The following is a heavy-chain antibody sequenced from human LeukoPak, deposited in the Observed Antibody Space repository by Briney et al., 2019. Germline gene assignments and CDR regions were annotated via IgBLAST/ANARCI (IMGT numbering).Heavy chain of an antibody. CDR3: ARGDCSSNSCSFDY. D-gene: IGHD2-2*01. J-gene: IGHJ4*02. CDR1: GGSFSGYY. CDR2: IYYSGST. V-gene: IGHV4-4*07. Sequence: PSQTLSLTCTVSGGSFSGYYWSWIRQPAGKGLEWIGRIYYSGSTNYNPSLKSRVTMSVDTSKNQFSLKLNSVTAADTAVYYCARGDCSSNSCSFDYWGQGTLVTVSS.